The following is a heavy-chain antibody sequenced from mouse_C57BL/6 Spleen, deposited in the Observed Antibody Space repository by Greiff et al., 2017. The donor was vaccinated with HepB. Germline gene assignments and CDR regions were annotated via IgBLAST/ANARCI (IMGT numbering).Heavy chain of an antibody. D-gene: IGHD1-1*01. CDR2: IDPEDGDT. J-gene: IGHJ2*01. V-gene: IGHV14-2*01. CDR3: ARHHYGSSHQYYFDY. CDR1: GFNIKDYY. Sequence: EVQLQQSGAELVKPGASVKLSCTASGFNIKDYYMHWVKQRTEQGLEWIGRIDPEDGDTKYAPKFQGKATITADTSSNTAYLQLSSLTSEDTAVYYCARHHYGSSHQYYFDYWGQGTTLTVSS.